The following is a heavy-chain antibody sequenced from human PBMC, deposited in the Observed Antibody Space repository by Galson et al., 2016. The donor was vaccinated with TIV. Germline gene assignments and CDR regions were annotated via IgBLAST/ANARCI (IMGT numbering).Heavy chain of an antibody. CDR1: GFSIASGYF. Sequence: SETLSLTCTVSGFSIASGYFWGWIRQPPGKGLEWLGNMHQSGSSYYNPSLKSRLTISVDTSKNQFSLTLRSVTAADSAVYYCARDCTSSTCRIYYYGMEVWGQGTTVTVSS. V-gene: IGHV4-38-2*02. J-gene: IGHJ6*02. D-gene: IGHD2-15*01. CDR2: MHQSGSS. CDR3: ARDCTSSTCRIYYYGMEV.